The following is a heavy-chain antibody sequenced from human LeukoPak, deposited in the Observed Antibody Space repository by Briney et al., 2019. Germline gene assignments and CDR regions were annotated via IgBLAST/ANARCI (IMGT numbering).Heavy chain of an antibody. CDR3: ARDRSLGCDH. V-gene: IGHV3-7*03. Sequence: GGSLRLSCAASGFTFTSYWMTWVRLAPGKGLEWVANINQDGSDKYYVDSVKGRFTISRDNAKNSLYLQMNSLRVEDTAVYYCARDRSLGCDHWGQGTLVTVSS. D-gene: IGHD1-26*01. CDR1: GFTFTSYW. CDR2: INQDGSDK. J-gene: IGHJ4*02.